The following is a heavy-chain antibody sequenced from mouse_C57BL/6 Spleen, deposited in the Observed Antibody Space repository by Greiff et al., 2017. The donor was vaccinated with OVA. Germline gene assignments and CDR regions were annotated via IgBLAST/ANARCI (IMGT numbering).Heavy chain of an antibody. D-gene: IGHD2-4*01. CDR1: GYTFTSYW. V-gene: IGHV1-72*01. Sequence: QVQLQQPGAELVKPGASVKLSCKASGYTFTSYWMHWVKQRPGRGLEWIGRFDPSSGGTKYNEKFKSKATLTVDKPSSTAYMQLSSLTSEDSAVYDCAREEDYEYAMDYWGQGTSVTVSS. J-gene: IGHJ4*01. CDR2: FDPSSGGT. CDR3: AREEDYEYAMDY.